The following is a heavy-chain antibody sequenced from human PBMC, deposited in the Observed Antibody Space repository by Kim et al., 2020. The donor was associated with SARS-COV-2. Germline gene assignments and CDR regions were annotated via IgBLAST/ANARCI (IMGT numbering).Heavy chain of an antibody. V-gene: IGHV4-59*08. CDR2: KYYSGST. CDR1: DGSFKSHY. J-gene: IGHJ3*02. Sequence: SETLSLTCSVSDGSFKSHYWSWIRQSPGKGLEWIGFKYYSGSTSISPSLESGTIISLDASKNQISLNMRSVTAADTATYYCARHFGWSAEGFDTWGQGAMVIVSS. CDR3: ARHFGWSAEGFDT. D-gene: IGHD3-3*01.